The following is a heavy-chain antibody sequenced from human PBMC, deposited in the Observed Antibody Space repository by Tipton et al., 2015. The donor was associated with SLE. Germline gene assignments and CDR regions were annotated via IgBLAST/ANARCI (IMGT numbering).Heavy chain of an antibody. CDR2: IYYSGST. J-gene: IGHJ6*02. V-gene: IGHV4-39*01. Sequence: TLSLTCTVSGGSVSSDSYYWGWIRQPPGKGLEWIGSIYYSGSTYYNPSLKSRVTISVDTSKNQFSLKLSSVTAADTAVYYCARAQEDIVVVPAAPSGYYGMDVWGQGTTVTVSS. CDR1: GGSVSSDSYY. CDR3: ARAQEDIVVVPAAPSGYYGMDV. D-gene: IGHD2-2*01.